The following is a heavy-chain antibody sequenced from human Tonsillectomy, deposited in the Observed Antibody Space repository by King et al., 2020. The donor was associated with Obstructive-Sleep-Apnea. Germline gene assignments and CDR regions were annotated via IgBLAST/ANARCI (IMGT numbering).Heavy chain of an antibody. Sequence: LQLQESGPGLVKPSETLSLTCTVSGGSISSSSYYWGWIRKPPGKGLEWIGSIFYTGSTYYNSSLKSRVTISVDTSKNQFSLKLSSVTAADTAVYYCARVDDNSGCFYFDYWGQGTLATVSS. V-gene: IGHV4-39*07. D-gene: IGHD6-19*01. CDR3: ARVDDNSGCFYFDY. J-gene: IGHJ4*02. CDR1: GGSISSSSYY. CDR2: IFYTGST.